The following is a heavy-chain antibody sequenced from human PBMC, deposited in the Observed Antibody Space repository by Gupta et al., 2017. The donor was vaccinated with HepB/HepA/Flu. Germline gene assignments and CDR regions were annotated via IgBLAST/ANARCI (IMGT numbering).Heavy chain of an antibody. V-gene: IGHV3-53*01. CDR1: GFTVSSNY. J-gene: IGHJ5*02. D-gene: IGHD3-22*01. CDR3: ARDLDYYDSSGYFP. Sequence: EVQLVESGGGLIQPGGSLRLSCAASGFTVSSNYMSWVRQAPGKGLEWVSVIYSGGSTYYADSVKGRFTISRDNSKNTLYLQMNSLRAEDTAVYYCARDLDYYDSSGYFPWGQGTLVTVSS. CDR2: IYSGGST.